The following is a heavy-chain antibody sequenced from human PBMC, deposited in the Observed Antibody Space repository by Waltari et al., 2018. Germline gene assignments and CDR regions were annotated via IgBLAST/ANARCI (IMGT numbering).Heavy chain of an antibody. CDR2: IHPIGRT. D-gene: IGHD2-15*01. J-gene: IGHJ4*02. Sequence: QLQLQESGPGLVKPSGTLSLTCTVSGDSVSSPYLWNWVRQSPEKGLEWIGQIHPIGRTNYNSSLESRVTVSIDMSNNQFSLKLTSATAADTAVYYCARDRGRGLYLDSWGQGTLVTVSP. V-gene: IGHV4-4*02. CDR3: ARDRGRGLYLDS. CDR1: GDSVSSPYL.